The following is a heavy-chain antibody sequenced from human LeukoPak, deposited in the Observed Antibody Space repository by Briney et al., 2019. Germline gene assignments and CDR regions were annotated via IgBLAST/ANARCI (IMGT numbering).Heavy chain of an antibody. CDR2: ISNNGGST. Sequence: GGSMRLSCAASGFTFNNYGMSWVRQAPGKGLEWVSGISNNGGSTYYADSVKGRFTISRDNSKNTLYLQMNSLRAEDTAVYYCAKASPGVTMIVVVFDYWGQGTLVTVSS. V-gene: IGHV3-23*01. CDR1: GFTFNNYG. J-gene: IGHJ4*02. CDR3: AKASPGVTMIVVVFDY. D-gene: IGHD3-22*01.